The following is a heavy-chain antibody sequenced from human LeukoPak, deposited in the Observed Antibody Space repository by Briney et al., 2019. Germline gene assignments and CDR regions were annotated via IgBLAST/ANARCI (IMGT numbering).Heavy chain of an antibody. CDR2: ISSNGGST. D-gene: IGHD5-12*01. J-gene: IGHJ6*03. CDR3: ARGGYQLYYYYMDV. CDR1: GFTFSSYA. V-gene: IGHV3-64*01. Sequence: GGSLRLSCAASGFTFSSYAMHWVRQAPGKGLEYVSAISSNGGSTYYANSVKGRFTISRDNSKNTLYLQMGSLRAEDMAVYYCARGGYQLYYYYMDVWGKGTTVTVSS.